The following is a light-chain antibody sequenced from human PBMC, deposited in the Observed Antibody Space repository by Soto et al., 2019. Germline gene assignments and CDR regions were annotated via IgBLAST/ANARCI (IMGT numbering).Light chain of an antibody. CDR2: DAS. CDR1: QTVRNNY. Sequence: ELVLTQSPGTLSLSPGERATLSCRASQTVRNNYLAWYQQKPGQAPRLLIYDASSRATGIPDRFSGGGSGTDFTLTISRLEPEDVAVYDGQQFSSYPLTFGGGTKVDIK. J-gene: IGKJ4*01. V-gene: IGKV3-20*01. CDR3: QQFSSYPLT.